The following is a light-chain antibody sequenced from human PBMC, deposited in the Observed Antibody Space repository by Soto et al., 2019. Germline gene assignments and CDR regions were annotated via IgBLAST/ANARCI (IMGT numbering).Light chain of an antibody. CDR1: QSVSSSY. CDR3: QQYGSSWT. J-gene: IGKJ1*01. Sequence: EIGFTQSPCTLSLSPGERPSLSCKASQSVSSSYFAWYQQKPGQAPRLLIYGASSRATGIPDRFSGSGSGTDFTLTISRLEPEDFAVYYCQQYGSSWTFGQGTKVHI. CDR2: GAS. V-gene: IGKV3-20*01.